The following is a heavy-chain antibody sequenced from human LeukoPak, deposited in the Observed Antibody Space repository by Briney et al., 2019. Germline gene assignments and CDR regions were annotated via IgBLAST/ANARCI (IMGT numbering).Heavy chain of an antibody. V-gene: IGHV3-73*01. Sequence: GGSLRLSCAASGFTFSGSAMHWVRQASGKGLEWVGRIRSKANSYATAYAASVKGRFTISRDDSKNTAYLQMNSLKTEDTAVYYCTRLPPRLYCSSTSCYEGYYYYGMDVWGKGTTVTVSS. CDR3: TRLPPRLYCSSTSCYEGYYYYGMDV. CDR2: IRSKANSYAT. J-gene: IGHJ6*04. CDR1: GFTFSGSA. D-gene: IGHD2-2*01.